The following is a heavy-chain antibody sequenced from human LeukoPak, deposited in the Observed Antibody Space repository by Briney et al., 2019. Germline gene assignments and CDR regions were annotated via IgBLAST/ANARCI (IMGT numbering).Heavy chain of an antibody. D-gene: IGHD1-20*01. CDR3: AKERLITGTIDY. Sequence: GRSLRLSCAASGFTFDDYAMHWVRQAPGKGLEWVSGISWNSGNMDYADSVKGRFTISRDIAKKSLYLEMNRLRPEDTALYSCAKERLITGTIDYWGQGTLVTVSS. CDR2: ISWNSGNM. V-gene: IGHV3-9*01. CDR1: GFTFDDYA. J-gene: IGHJ4*02.